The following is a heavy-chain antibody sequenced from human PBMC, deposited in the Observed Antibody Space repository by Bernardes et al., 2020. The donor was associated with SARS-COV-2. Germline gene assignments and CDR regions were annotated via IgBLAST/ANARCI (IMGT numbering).Heavy chain of an antibody. D-gene: IGHD3-22*01. CDR1: GASVNIGSDY. CDR2: IYTSGST. V-gene: IGHV4-61*02. Sequence: SETLSLTCTVSGASVNIGSDYWNWVRQPAGKGLEWIGRIYTSGSTKYNPSLNGRVTISIDRSMNQFSLKLNSVTAADTAVYYRARIKVYYDSNGQPAYYFDYWGQGTLVTVSS. J-gene: IGHJ4*02. CDR3: ARIKVYYDSNGQPAYYFDY.